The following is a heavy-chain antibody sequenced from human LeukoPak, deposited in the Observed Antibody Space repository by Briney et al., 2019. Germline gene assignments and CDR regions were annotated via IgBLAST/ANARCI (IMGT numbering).Heavy chain of an antibody. J-gene: IGHJ3*02. CDR2: LYYSGST. CDR3: ARHGRSSSLGAFDI. CDR1: GRSISSSSYY. Sequence: SETLSLTCSVSGRSISSSSYYWGWIRQPPGKGLEWIGSLYYSGSTYHNPSLESRLTISVDTSKNQFSLKMSSVTAADTAVYYCARHGRSSSLGAFDIWGQGTMVTVSS. V-gene: IGHV4-39*01. D-gene: IGHD2-2*01.